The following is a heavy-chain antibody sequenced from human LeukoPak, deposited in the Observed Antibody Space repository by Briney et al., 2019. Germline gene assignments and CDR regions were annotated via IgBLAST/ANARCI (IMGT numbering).Heavy chain of an antibody. V-gene: IGHV4-39*07. CDR2: INHSGST. Sequence: PSETLSLTCTVSGGSISSSSYYWGWIRQPPGKGLEWIGEINHSGSTNYNPSLKSRVTISVDTSKNQFSLKLSSVTAADTAVYYCARTMVRGVIIRSYNWFDPWGQGTLVTVSS. D-gene: IGHD3-10*01. J-gene: IGHJ5*02. CDR3: ARTMVRGVIIRSYNWFDP. CDR1: GGSISSSSYY.